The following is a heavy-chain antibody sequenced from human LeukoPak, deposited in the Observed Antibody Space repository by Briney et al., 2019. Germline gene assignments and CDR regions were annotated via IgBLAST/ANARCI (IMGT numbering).Heavy chain of an antibody. J-gene: IGHJ5*02. CDR3: ARGSPHYMVRVVINWFDP. D-gene: IGHD3-10*01. CDR1: GGSFSGYY. Sequence: RSSETLSLTCAVYGGSFSGYYWSWIRQPPGKGLEWIGEINHSGSTNYNPSLKSRVTISVDTSKNQFSLKLSSVTAADTAVYYCARGSPHYMVRVVINWFDPWGQGTLVTVSS. CDR2: INHSGST. V-gene: IGHV4-34*01.